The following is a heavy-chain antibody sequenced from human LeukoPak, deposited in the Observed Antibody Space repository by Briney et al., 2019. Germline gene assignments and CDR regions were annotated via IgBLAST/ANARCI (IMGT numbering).Heavy chain of an antibody. CDR3: ARAPGDPPNY. CDR2: IKQDGSEK. V-gene: IGHV3-7*03. J-gene: IGHJ4*02. CDR1: GFTFSSYW. Sequence: GGSLRLSCAASGFTFSSYWMNWARQAPGKGLEWVANIKQDGSEKYFVDSVKGRFTISRDNAKNSLYLQMKSLRVEDTAVYYCARAPGDPPNYWGQGTLVTVSS.